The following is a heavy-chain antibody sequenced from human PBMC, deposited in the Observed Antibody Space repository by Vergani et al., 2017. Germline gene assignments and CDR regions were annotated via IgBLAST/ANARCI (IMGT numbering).Heavy chain of an antibody. V-gene: IGHV3-23*01. J-gene: IGHJ4*02. CDR3: AKGDWNYGYYFDF. CDR2: ISGSGGRT. Sequence: EVQLLESGGGLVQPGGSLRLSCAASGFTFSSYAMSWVRQAPGKGLEWVSAISGSGGRTYYADSVKGRFTISRDNSKNTLYLQMNSLRAEDTAVYYCAKGDWNYGYYFDFWGQGTLDTVSS. CDR1: GFTFSSYA. D-gene: IGHD1-7*01.